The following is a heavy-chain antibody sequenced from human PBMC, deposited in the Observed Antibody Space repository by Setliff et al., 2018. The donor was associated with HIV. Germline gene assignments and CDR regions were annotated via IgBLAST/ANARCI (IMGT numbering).Heavy chain of an antibody. Sequence: ASVKVSCKASGYTFTDFYIHWVRQAPGQGLEWIGRINPKSGVADYLKKFQGRVTMTTDTSTNTAHMELSRLRSDDTAVYYCARKRGRGATTWSYDAFDIWGQGTMVTVSS. CDR3: ARKRGRGATTWSYDAFDI. CDR2: INPKSGVA. J-gene: IGHJ3*02. D-gene: IGHD1-26*01. CDR1: GYTFTDFY. V-gene: IGHV1-2*06.